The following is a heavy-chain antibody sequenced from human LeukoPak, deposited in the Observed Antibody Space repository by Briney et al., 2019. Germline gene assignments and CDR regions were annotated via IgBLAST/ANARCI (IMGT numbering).Heavy chain of an antibody. CDR2: IYYSGST. Sequence: PSETLSLTCTVSNGSISSYYWSWIRQPPGKGLDWIGYIYYSGSTNYNPSLKSRVTISVDTSKNQFSLNLSSVTAADTAVYFCARAQYYYDSSGYADYWGQGTLVTVSS. D-gene: IGHD3-22*01. CDR3: ARAQYYYDSSGYADY. J-gene: IGHJ4*02. V-gene: IGHV4-59*01. CDR1: NGSISSYY.